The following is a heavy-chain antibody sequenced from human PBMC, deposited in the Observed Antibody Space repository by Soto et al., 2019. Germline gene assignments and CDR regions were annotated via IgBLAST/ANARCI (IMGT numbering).Heavy chain of an antibody. J-gene: IGHJ4*02. V-gene: IGHV3-21*01. CDR1: GFTFSSYS. Sequence: EVQLVESGGGLVKPGGSLRLSCAASGFTFSSYSMNWVRQAPGKGLEWVSSISSSSSYIYYADSVKGRFTISIDNANNSLYLQMNSLRAEDTAVYYCARDTFIRIVAARPPLPGALHYRGQGTLVTVSS. CDR3: ARDTFIRIVAARPPLPGALHY. CDR2: ISSSSSYI. D-gene: IGHD6-6*01.